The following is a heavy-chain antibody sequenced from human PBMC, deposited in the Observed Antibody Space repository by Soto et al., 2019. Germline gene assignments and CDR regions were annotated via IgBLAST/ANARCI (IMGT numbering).Heavy chain of an antibody. CDR1: GYAFTTYG. J-gene: IGHJ4*02. Sequence: QVHLVQSGAEVKKPGASVKVSCQGSGYAFTTYGITWVRQAPGQGLEWMGWISAHNGNTNYAQKLQGRVTVTRDTSTSTAYMELRSLRYDDTAVYYCSRCTYGNYLGQAALVTVSS. D-gene: IGHD2-8*01. CDR3: SRCTYGNY. CDR2: ISAHNGNT. V-gene: IGHV1-18*01.